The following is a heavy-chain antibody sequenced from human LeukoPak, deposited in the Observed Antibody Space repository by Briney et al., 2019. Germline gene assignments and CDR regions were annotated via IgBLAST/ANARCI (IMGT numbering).Heavy chain of an antibody. D-gene: IGHD1-26*01. V-gene: IGHV4-34*01. CDR3: ARGAVVGATPTPFDY. J-gene: IGHJ4*02. CDR1: GGSLSGYY. Sequence: SETLSLTCAVYGGSLSGYYWSWMRQPPGRGLEWRGEINHSGNTNYNPSLKSRVTISVDTSKNQFSLKLSSVTAADTAVYYCARGAVVGATPTPFDYWGQGTLVTVSS. CDR2: INHSGNT.